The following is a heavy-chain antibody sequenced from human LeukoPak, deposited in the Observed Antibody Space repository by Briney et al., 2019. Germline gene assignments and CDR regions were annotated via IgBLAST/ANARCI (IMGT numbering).Heavy chain of an antibody. V-gene: IGHV3-20*04. J-gene: IGHJ4*02. CDR2: FNWNGGST. D-gene: IGHD4-23*01. CDR1: GFTFDDYG. CDR3: ASLRGDYVGNDFDY. Sequence: GGSLRLSCAASGFTFDDYGMSWVRQAPGKGLEWVSGFNWNGGSTGYADSVKGRFTISRDNAKNSLYLQMNSLRAEDTALYYCASLRGDYVGNDFDYWGQGTLVTVSS.